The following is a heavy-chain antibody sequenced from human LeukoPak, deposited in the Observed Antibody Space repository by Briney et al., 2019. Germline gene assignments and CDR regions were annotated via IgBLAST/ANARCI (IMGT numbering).Heavy chain of an antibody. J-gene: IGHJ4*02. D-gene: IGHD3-22*01. Sequence: ASVKVSCKASGYTFTSYGISWERQAPGQGLEWMGWISAYNGNTNYAQKLQGRVTMTTDTSTSTAYMELRSLRSDDTAVYYCARGAHYDSSGYYYEPLSLVDYWGQGTLVTVSS. V-gene: IGHV1-18*01. CDR3: ARGAHYDSSGYYYEPLSLVDY. CDR1: GYTFTSYG. CDR2: ISAYNGNT.